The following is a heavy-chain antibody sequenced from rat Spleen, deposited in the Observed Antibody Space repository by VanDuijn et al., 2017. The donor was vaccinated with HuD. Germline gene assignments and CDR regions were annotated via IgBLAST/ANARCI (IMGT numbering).Heavy chain of an antibody. Sequence: EVQLVESGGGLVQPGGSLKLSCAASGFTFSNSGMHWIRQAPTKGLEWVASTSPGGGSTYYRDSVKGRFTISRDNAESSLYLQMDSLRSEDTSTYYCAKDRVRGTSPYYFDYWGQGVMVTVSS. J-gene: IGHJ2*01. D-gene: IGHD4-3*01. CDR3: AKDRVRGTSPYYFDY. V-gene: IGHV5-19*01. CDR2: TSPGGGST. CDR1: GFTFSNSG.